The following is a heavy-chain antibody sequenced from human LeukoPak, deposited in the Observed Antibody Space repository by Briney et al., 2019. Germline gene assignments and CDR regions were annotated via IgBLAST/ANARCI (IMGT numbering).Heavy chain of an antibody. V-gene: IGHV1-2*02. D-gene: IGHD2-15*01. Sequence: ASVKVSCKASGYTFTGYYMHWVRQAPGQGLEWMGWINPNSGGTNYAQKFQGRVTMTRDTSISTAYMELSRLRSDDTAVYFCARDLTSGYCSGGSCYSEYYYYYMDVWGKGTTVTVSS. CDR3: ARDLTSGYCSGGSCYSEYYYYYMDV. J-gene: IGHJ6*03. CDR1: GYTFTGYY. CDR2: INPNSGGT.